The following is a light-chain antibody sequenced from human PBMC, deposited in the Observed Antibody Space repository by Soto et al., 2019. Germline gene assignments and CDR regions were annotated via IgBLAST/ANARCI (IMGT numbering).Light chain of an antibody. Sequence: EIVLTQSPATLSLSPGERATLSCRASQSVSSYLAWYQQKPGQAPRLLIYDASNSATGIPARFSGSGSGTDFTLTISSLEPEDFAVYYCQQRSFGPGTKVDIK. CDR3: QQRS. CDR2: DAS. V-gene: IGKV3-11*01. J-gene: IGKJ3*01. CDR1: QSVSSY.